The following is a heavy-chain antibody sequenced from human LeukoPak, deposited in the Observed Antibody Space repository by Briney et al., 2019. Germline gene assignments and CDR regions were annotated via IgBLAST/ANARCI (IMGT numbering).Heavy chain of an antibody. J-gene: IGHJ3*02. CDR2: ISGSGSKT. CDR3: AKRLGSNDNAFDI. Sequence: GGSLRLSCAASGFIFSSYGMSWVRQTPGKGLEWVSAISGSGSKTYYGDSVKGRFTISRDNSKNTLYLQMNSLRVEDTAVYYCAKRLGSNDNAFDIWGQGTTVTASS. V-gene: IGHV3-23*01. CDR1: GFIFSSYG. D-gene: IGHD2-15*01.